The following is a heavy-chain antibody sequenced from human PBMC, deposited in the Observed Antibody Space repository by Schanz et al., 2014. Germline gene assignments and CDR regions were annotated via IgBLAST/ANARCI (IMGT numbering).Heavy chain of an antibody. CDR2: ISGSGGST. CDR1: GFTFRNYG. V-gene: IGHV3-23*01. D-gene: IGHD4-17*01. Sequence: EVQLLESGGGLVQPGGSLRLSCAASGFTFRNYGMSWVRQAPGQGLEWVSAISGSGGSTYYADSVKGRFTISRDNAKNSLYLQMNSLRAEDTAVYYCARGYGDSPTDFWGQGTLVTVSS. CDR3: ARGYGDSPTDF. J-gene: IGHJ4*02.